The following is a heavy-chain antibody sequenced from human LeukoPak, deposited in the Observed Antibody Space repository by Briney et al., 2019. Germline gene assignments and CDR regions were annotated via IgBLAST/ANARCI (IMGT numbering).Heavy chain of an antibody. CDR3: AKGYCSSISCYTGYNWFDP. CDR1: GFTFGNYG. CDR2: ISGSGGST. J-gene: IGHJ5*02. D-gene: IGHD2-2*01. Sequence: GGSLRLPCAASGFTFGNYGMSWVRQAPGKGLEWVSGISGSGGSTYYADSVKGRFTISRDNSKNTLYLQMNSLRAEDTAVYYCAKGYCSSISCYTGYNWFDPWGQGTLVTVSS. V-gene: IGHV3-23*01.